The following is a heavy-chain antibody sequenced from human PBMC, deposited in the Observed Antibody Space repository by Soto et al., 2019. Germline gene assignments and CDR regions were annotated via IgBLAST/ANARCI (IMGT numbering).Heavy chain of an antibody. Sequence: GGSLRLSCEASGFTFDDYAMYWVRQGPGKGLEWVSGISWNSGVIGYADSVKGRFTISRDNAKNSLYLQMNSLRAEDTAVYYCARKVETYYYDSSGYYSDYWGQGTLVTVSS. CDR2: ISWNSGVI. J-gene: IGHJ4*02. CDR3: ARKVETYYYDSSGYYSDY. CDR1: GFTFDDYA. V-gene: IGHV3-9*01. D-gene: IGHD3-22*01.